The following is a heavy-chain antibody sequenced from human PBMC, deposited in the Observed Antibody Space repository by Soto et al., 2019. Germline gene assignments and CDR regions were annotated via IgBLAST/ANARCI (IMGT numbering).Heavy chain of an antibody. J-gene: IGHJ5*02. Sequence: ASVKVSCKASVYTFTGYYMHWLRPAPGQGLEWMGWINPNSGGTNYAQKFQGRVTMTRDTSLSTAYMELSRLRSDHTAVYYCAGADYGDSFNGFDPWGQGTLVTVSS. CDR2: INPNSGGT. CDR3: AGADYGDSFNGFDP. D-gene: IGHD4-17*01. CDR1: VYTFTGYY. V-gene: IGHV1-2*02.